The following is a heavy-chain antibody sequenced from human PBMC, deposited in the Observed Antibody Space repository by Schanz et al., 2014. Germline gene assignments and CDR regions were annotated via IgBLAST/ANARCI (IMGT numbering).Heavy chain of an antibody. V-gene: IGHV3-30*03. D-gene: IGHD5-12*01. J-gene: IGHJ5*02. CDR1: GFTFSDYY. Sequence: QVQLVESGGGLVKPGGSLRLSCAASGFTFSDYYMSWIRQAPGKGLEWVAVISYDGTNEYYAESVKGRFTISRDNAKNTLYLQMNSLRSEDTAVYYCARGPLGTSPWGQGTLVTVSS. CDR2: ISYDGTNE. CDR3: ARGPLGTSP.